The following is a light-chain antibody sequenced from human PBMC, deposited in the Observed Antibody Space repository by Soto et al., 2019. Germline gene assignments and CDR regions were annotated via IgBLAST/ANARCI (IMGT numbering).Light chain of an antibody. CDR2: GAS. CDR3: QQYGSSPPT. V-gene: IGKV3-20*01. Sequence: EIVLTPSPGTLSLSPGERDTLSCRASQSVSSSYLAWYQQKPGQAPRLLIYGASSRATGIPDRFSGSGSGTDFTLTISRLEPEDFAVYYCQQYGSSPPTFGQGTKVDIK. CDR1: QSVSSSY. J-gene: IGKJ1*01.